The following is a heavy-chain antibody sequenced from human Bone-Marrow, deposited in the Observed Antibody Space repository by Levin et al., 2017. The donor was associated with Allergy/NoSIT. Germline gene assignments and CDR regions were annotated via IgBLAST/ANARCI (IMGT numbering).Heavy chain of an antibody. CDR3: ARGGIAAAGIGDYYGMDG. J-gene: IGHJ6*02. Sequence: ASVKVSCKASGYTFTNYGISWVRQAPGQGLEWMGWISGYNGNTKYAQKFQGRVTMTTDTSTSTAYMELRSLRSDDTAVYYCARGGIAAAGIGDYYGMDGWGQGTTVTVSS. CDR2: ISGYNGNT. D-gene: IGHD6-13*01. V-gene: IGHV1-18*01. CDR1: GYTFTNYG.